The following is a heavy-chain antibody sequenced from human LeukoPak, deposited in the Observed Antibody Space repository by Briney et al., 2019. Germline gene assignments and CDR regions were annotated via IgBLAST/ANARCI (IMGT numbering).Heavy chain of an antibody. D-gene: IGHD6-19*01. J-gene: IGHJ6*02. V-gene: IGHV1-8*02. CDR2: MNPNSGNT. Sequence: ASVKVSCKASGGTFSSYAINWVRQATGQGLEWMGWMNPNSGNTGYAQKFQGRVTMTRNTSISTAYMELSSLRSEDTAVYYCARASGEQWLVHYYYYGMDVWGQGTTVTVSS. CDR1: GGTFSSYA. CDR3: ARASGEQWLVHYYYYGMDV.